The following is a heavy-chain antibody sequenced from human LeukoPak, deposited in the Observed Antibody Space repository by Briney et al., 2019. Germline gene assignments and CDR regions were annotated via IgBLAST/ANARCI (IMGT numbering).Heavy chain of an antibody. CDR1: GFTFSSYW. CDR2: IKQDGSEK. Sequence: GGSLRLSCAASGFTFSSYWMSWVRQAPGKGLEWVANIKQDGSEKYYVDSVKGRFTISRDNPKNSLYLQLNSLRAEDTAVYYCARVRWAGGYSYGLFDYWGQGTLVTVSS. J-gene: IGHJ4*02. D-gene: IGHD5-18*01. V-gene: IGHV3-7*03. CDR3: ARVRWAGGYSYGLFDY.